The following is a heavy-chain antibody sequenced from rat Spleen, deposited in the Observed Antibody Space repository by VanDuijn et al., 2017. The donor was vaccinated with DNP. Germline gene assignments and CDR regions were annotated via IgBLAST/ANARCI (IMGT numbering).Heavy chain of an antibody. CDR3: AKDYHYYAMDA. CDR2: ISPSGGNT. V-gene: IGHV5-19*01. CDR1: GFTFSNYG. J-gene: IGHJ4*01. Sequence: EVQLVESGGGLVQPGRSLKLSCAASGFTFSNYGMHWIRQAPMKGLEWVASISPSGGNTYYRDSVKGRFTVSRDNTKSSLYLQMDSLRSEDTATYYCAKDYHYYAMDAWGQGTSVTVSS.